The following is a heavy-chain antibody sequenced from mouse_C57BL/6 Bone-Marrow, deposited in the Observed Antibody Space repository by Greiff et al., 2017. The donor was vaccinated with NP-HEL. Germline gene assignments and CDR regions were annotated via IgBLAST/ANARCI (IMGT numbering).Heavy chain of an antibody. CDR3: ARWLRGSYAMDY. V-gene: IGHV1-26*01. D-gene: IGHD2-2*01. CDR2: INPNNGGT. CDR1: GYTFTDYY. Sequence: VQLQQSGPELVKPGASVKISCKASGYTFTDYYMNWVKQSHGKSLEWIGDINPNNGGTSYNQKFKGKATLTVDKSSSTAYMELRSLTSEDSAVYYCARWLRGSYAMDYWGQGTSVTVSS. J-gene: IGHJ4*01.